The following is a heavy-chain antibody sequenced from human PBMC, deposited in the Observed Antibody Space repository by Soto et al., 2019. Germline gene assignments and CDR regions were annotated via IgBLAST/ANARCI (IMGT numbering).Heavy chain of an antibody. CDR2: ISYDGSNK. Sequence: QVQLVESGGGVVQPGRSLRLSCSASGFTFSSYAMHWVRQAPGKGLEWVAVISYDGSNKYYADSVKGRFTISRDNSKNTLYLHMNSLRAEDTAGYYCARDRPGGWELLDYYYYGMDVWGQGTTVTVSS. D-gene: IGHD1-26*01. CDR3: ARDRPGGWELLDYYYYGMDV. J-gene: IGHJ6*02. V-gene: IGHV3-30-3*01. CDR1: GFTFSSYA.